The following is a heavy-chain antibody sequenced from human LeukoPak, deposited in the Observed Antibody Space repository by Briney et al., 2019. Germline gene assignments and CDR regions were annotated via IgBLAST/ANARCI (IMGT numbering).Heavy chain of an antibody. CDR1: GFSLSSYR. Sequence: PGGSLRLSCVASGFSLSSYRMNWVRQAPGKGLEWVSYISSSSSTIYYADSVKGRFTISRDNAKNSLYVQMNSLRAEDTAVYYCARSSRELGGYAPWELMPPFDYWGQGILVTVSS. D-gene: IGHD1-7*01. V-gene: IGHV3-48*01. CDR3: ARSSRELGGYAPWELMPPFDY. CDR2: ISSSSSTI. J-gene: IGHJ4*02.